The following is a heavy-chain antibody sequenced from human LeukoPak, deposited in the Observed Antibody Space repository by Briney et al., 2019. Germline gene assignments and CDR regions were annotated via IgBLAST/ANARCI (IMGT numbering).Heavy chain of an antibody. CDR2: IYYSGST. J-gene: IGHJ4*02. D-gene: IGHD6-13*01. CDR3: ARERAAAGRPYFDY. V-gene: IGHV4-39*07. Sequence: SETLSLTCTVSGGSISSYYWGWIRQPPGKGLEWIGSIYYSGSTYYNPSLKSRVTISVDTSKNQFSLKLSSVTAADTAVYYCARERAAAGRPYFDYWGQGTLVTVSS. CDR1: GGSISSYY.